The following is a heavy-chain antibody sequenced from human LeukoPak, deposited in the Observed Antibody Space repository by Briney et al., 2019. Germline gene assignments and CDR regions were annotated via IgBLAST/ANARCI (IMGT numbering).Heavy chain of an antibody. D-gene: IGHD2-15*01. Sequence: GASVKVSCKASGYRFTSYGITWVRQAPGQGLGWMGWINAYNGNTNYAQKLQGRVTLTTDTSTSTAYMELRSLRSDDTAVYYCAREGYCSGGTCYSTMNWFDPWGQGTLVTVSS. CDR2: INAYNGNT. V-gene: IGHV1-18*01. CDR3: AREGYCSGGTCYSTMNWFDP. CDR1: GYRFTSYG. J-gene: IGHJ5*02.